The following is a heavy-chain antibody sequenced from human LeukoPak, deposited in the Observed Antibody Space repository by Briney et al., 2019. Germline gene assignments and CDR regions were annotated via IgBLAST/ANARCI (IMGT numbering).Heavy chain of an antibody. CDR1: GGSISSSSYY. CDR2: IYYSGST. Sequence: SETLSLTCTVSGGSISSSSYYWGWIRQPPGKGLEWIGSIYYSGSTYYNPSLKSRVTISVDTSKNQFSLKLSSVTAADTAVYYCARLGTDTAMADYWGQGTLVTVSS. J-gene: IGHJ4*02. CDR3: ARLGTDTAMADY. D-gene: IGHD5-18*01. V-gene: IGHV4-39*07.